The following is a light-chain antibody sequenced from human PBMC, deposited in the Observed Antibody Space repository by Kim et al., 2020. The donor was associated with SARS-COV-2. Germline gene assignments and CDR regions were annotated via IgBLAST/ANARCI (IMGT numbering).Light chain of an antibody. J-gene: IGLJ2*01. CDR1: KLGDKY. Sequence: VSPGQTARITCSGDKLGDKYACWYQQKPGQSPVLVIYQDSKRPSGIPERFSGANSGNTATLTISGTQAMDEADYYCQAWDSSTAVFGGGTQLTVL. V-gene: IGLV3-1*01. CDR3: QAWDSSTAV. CDR2: QDS.